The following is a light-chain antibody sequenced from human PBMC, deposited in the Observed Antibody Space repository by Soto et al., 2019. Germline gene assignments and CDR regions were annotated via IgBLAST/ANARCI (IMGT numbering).Light chain of an antibody. J-gene: IGLJ2*01. Sequence: QLVLTQPASVSGSPGQSITISCTGTSSDVGTNDVVSWYQQNPGKAPKLIIYEDSKRPSGVSNRFSASKSGNTASLTISGLQAEDEANYHCCSYVGSSTLVFGGGTKVTVL. CDR1: SSDVGTNDV. CDR2: EDS. CDR3: CSYVGSSTLV. V-gene: IGLV2-23*01.